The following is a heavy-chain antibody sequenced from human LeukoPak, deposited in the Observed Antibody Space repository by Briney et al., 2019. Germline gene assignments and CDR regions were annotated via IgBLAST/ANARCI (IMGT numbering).Heavy chain of an antibody. D-gene: IGHD3-10*01. V-gene: IGHV3-21*04. CDR1: GFTFSSYS. J-gene: IGHJ4*02. Sequence: GGSLRLSCAASGFTFSSYSMNWVRQAPGKGLEWVSSISSSSSYIYYADSVKGRFTISRDNAKNSLYLQMNSLRAEDTAVYYCAKDVKVGYFGGDFDYWGRGTLVTVSS. CDR3: AKDVKVGYFGGDFDY. CDR2: ISSSSSYI.